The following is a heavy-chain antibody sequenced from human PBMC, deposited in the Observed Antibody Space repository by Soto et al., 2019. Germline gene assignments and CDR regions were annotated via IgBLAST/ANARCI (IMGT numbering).Heavy chain of an antibody. CDR2: INAGNGNT. CDR1: GYTFTSYA. J-gene: IGHJ4*02. CDR3: AREGLYSYGFDY. Sequence: ASVKVSCKASGYTFTSYAMHWVRQAPGQRLEWMGWINAGNGNTKYSQKFQGRVTITRDTSASTAYMELSSLRSEDTAVYYCAREGLYSYGFDYWGQGTLVTVSS. D-gene: IGHD5-18*01. V-gene: IGHV1-3*01.